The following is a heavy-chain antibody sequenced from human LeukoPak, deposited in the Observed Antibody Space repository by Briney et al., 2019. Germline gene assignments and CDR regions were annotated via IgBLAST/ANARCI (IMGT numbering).Heavy chain of an antibody. V-gene: IGHV4-61*02. D-gene: IGHD3-9*01. CDR3: ARVRWYYDILTGSSQGFSYFDY. J-gene: IGHJ4*02. Sequence: PSETLSLTCTVSGGSISSGSYYWSWIRQPAGKGLEWIGRIYTSGSTNYNPSLKSRVTISVDTSKNQFSLKLSSVTAADTAVYYCARVRWYYDILTGSSQGFSYFDYWGQGTLVTVSS. CDR1: GGSISSGSYY. CDR2: IYTSGST.